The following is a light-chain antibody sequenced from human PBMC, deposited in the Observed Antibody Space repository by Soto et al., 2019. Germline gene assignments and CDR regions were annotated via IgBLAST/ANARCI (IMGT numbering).Light chain of an antibody. Sequence: IQMTQSPSTLSASVGDRVTITCRASQSISKYLAWYQHKPRKAPKLLIYDVSSLESGVPSRFSGSGSGTEFTLTISSLQPDDFANYYCQQYDTYFRYTFGQGTKLDIK. J-gene: IGKJ2*01. CDR3: QQYDTYFRYT. CDR1: QSISKY. V-gene: IGKV1-5*01. CDR2: DVS.